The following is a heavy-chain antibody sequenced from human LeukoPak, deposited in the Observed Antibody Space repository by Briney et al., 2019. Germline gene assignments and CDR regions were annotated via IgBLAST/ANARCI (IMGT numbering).Heavy chain of an antibody. Sequence: SETLSLTCAVSGGSISSGGYSWSWIRHPPGTGLEWIGYIYHSGSTYYNPSLKSRVTISVDRSKNQFSLKLSSVTAADTAVYYCARVRGSNYDWFDPWGQGTLVTVSS. V-gene: IGHV4-30-2*01. CDR2: IYHSGST. CDR3: ARVRGSNYDWFDP. CDR1: GGSISSGGYS. D-gene: IGHD1-26*01. J-gene: IGHJ5*02.